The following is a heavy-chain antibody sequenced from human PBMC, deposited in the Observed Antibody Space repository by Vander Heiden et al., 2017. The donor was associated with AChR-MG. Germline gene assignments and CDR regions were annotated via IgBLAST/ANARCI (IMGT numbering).Heavy chain of an antibody. CDR2: INHSGST. J-gene: IGHJ3*02. CDR1: GGSFSGYY. D-gene: IGHD6-6*01. V-gene: IGHV4-34*01. Sequence: QVQLQQWGAGLLKPSETLSLTCAVYGGSFSGYYWSWIRQPPGKGLEWIGEINHSGSTNYNPSLKSRVTISVDTSKNQFSLKLSSVTAADTAVYYCAREAARNAFDIWGQGTMVTVSS. CDR3: AREAARNAFDI.